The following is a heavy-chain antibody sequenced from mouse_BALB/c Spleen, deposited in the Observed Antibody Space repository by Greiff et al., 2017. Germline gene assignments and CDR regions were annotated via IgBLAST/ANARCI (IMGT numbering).Heavy chain of an antibody. CDR2: ISSGSSTI. V-gene: IGHV5-17*02. CDR3: ARGGYDDWFAY. J-gene: IGHJ3*01. Sequence: EVQGVESGGGLVQPGGSRKLSCAASGFTFSSFGMHWVRQAPEKGLEWVAYISSGSSTIYYADTVKGRFTISRDNPKNTLFLQMTSLRSEDTAMYYCARGGYDDWFAYWGQGTLVTVSA. CDR1: GFTFSSFG. D-gene: IGHD2-2*01.